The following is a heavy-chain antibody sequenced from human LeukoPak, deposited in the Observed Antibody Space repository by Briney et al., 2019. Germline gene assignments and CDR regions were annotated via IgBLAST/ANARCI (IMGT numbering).Heavy chain of an antibody. J-gene: IGHJ4*02. Sequence: SETLSLTCTVSGGSISSGGYYWSWIRQHPGKGLEWTGYIYYSGSTYYNPSLKSRVTISVDTSKNQFSLKLSSVTAADTAVYYCARASPCSTSCYPDYWGQGTLVTVSS. CDR1: GGSISSGGYY. D-gene: IGHD2-2*01. V-gene: IGHV4-31*03. CDR2: IYYSGST. CDR3: ARASPCSTSCYPDY.